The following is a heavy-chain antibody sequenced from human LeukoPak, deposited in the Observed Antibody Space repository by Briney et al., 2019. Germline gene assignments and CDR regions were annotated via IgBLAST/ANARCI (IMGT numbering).Heavy chain of an antibody. CDR3: ASLLGYSSSWYPY. CDR1: GGSISSSSYY. V-gene: IGHV4-39*07. CDR2: IYYSGST. D-gene: IGHD6-13*01. Sequence: PSETPSLTCTVSGGSISSSSYYWGWIRQPPGKGLEWIGSIYYSGSTYYNPSLKSRVTISVDTSKNQFSLKLSSVTAADTAVYYCASLLGYSSSWYPYWGQGTLVTVSS. J-gene: IGHJ4*02.